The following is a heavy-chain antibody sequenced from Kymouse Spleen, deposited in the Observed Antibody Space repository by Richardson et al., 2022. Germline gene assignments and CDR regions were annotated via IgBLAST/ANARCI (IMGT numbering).Heavy chain of an antibody. CDR1: GFTFSSYD. V-gene: IGHV3-13*01. CDR3: AGGITGTSYYYYYGMDV. CDR2: IGTAGDT. D-gene: IGHD1-7*01. Sequence: EVQLVESGGGLVQPGGSLRLSCAASGFTFSSYDMHWVRQATGKGLEWVSAIGTAGDTYYPGSVKGRFTISRENAKNSLYLQMNSLRAGDTAVYYCAGGITGTSYYYYYGMDVWGQGTTVTVSS. J-gene: IGHJ6*02.